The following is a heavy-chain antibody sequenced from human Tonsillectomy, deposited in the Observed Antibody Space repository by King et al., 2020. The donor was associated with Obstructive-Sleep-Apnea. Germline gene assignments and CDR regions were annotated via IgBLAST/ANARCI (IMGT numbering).Heavy chain of an antibody. V-gene: IGHV3-30*04. J-gene: IGHJ2*01. CDR1: GFTFSSYA. CDR2: VSVDGSNK. D-gene: IGHD4-17*01. CDR3: ARVRVAHGDFPL. Sequence: VQLVESGGGVVQPGKSLRLSCAASGFTFSSYALHWVRQAPGKGLEWVAGVSVDGSNKEYADSVKGRFTISRDNSKYTLYLQMNSLRAEDTALYYCARVRVAHGDFPLWGRGTLVTVSS.